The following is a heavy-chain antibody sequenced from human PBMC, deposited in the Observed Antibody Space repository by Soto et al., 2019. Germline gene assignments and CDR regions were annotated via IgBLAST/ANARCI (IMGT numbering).Heavy chain of an antibody. CDR2: SKNKADSYTT. CDR1: GFTFSDHY. V-gene: IGHV3-72*01. D-gene: IGHD3-16*01. J-gene: IGHJ4*02. Sequence: EVQLVESGGGLVQPGGSLRLSCAASGFTFSDHYMDWVRQAPGKGLEWVGRSKNKADSYTTEYAASVKGRFTISRDGSKSALYLQMNSLKTEDTAVYYCTVWGLGNDFGAAGGQGILVTVSS. CDR3: TVWGLGNDFGAA.